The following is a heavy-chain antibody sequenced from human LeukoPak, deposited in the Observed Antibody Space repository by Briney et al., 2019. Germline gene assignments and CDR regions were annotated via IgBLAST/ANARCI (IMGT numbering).Heavy chain of an antibody. CDR3: ARGSNVIDY. CDR1: DGSISSSSYY. Sequence: SETLSLTCTVSDGSISSSSYYWGWIRQPPGKGLEWIGSIYYSGNTYSNPSLKSRVTISVDTSKNQFSLRLTSVTAADTAVYYWARGSNVIDYWGQGTLVTVSS. J-gene: IGHJ4*02. V-gene: IGHV4-39*01. CDR2: IYYSGNT.